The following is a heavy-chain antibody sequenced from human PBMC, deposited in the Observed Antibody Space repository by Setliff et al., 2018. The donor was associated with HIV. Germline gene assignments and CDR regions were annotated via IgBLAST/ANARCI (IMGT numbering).Heavy chain of an antibody. CDR1: GGSISSGTYY. J-gene: IGHJ5*02. Sequence: PSETLSLTCTVSGGSISSGTYYWSWIRQPAGKGLEWIGRIYTSGSTNYNPSLKSRVTISVDTSKNQFSLKLSSVTAADTAMYHCARDRSSGWSKDWFDTWGQGTLVTVSS. V-gene: IGHV4-61*02. CDR3: ARDRSSGWSKDWFDT. D-gene: IGHD6-19*01. CDR2: IYTSGST.